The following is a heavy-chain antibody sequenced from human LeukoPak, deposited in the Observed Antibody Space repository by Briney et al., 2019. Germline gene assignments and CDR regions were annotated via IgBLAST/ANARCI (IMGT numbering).Heavy chain of an antibody. Sequence: PGVSLRLSCAASGFIFSSYGMHWVRQAPGKGLEWVAVIWFDARNEYYADSVKGRFTISRDNSKNTLNLQMNSLRAEDTAVYYCARDGVYGADGYYYYGMDVWGQGTTVTVSS. V-gene: IGHV3-33*01. CDR3: ARDGVYGADGYYYYGMDV. J-gene: IGHJ6*02. CDR2: IWFDARNE. D-gene: IGHD4/OR15-4a*01. CDR1: GFIFSSYG.